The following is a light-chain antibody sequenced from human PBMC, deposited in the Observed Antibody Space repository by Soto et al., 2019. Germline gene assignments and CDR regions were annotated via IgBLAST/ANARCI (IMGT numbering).Light chain of an antibody. V-gene: IGLV1-51*01. CDR1: SSNIGNNY. CDR2: DNN. J-gene: IGLJ2*01. CDR3: ATWDSSLSAGV. Sequence: QSVLTQPPSVSAAPGQKVTISCSGSSSNIGNNYVSWYQQLPGTAPKLLIYDNNERPSGIPDRFPGSKSGTSATLGITGLQTGDEADYYCATWDSSLSAGVFGGGTQLTVL.